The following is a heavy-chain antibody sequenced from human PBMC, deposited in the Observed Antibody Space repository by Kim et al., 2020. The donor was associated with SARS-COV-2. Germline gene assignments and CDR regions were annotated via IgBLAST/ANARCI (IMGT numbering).Heavy chain of an antibody. Sequence: SRVTISVDTSKNQFSLKLSSVTAADTAVYYCARDRRGQVVTATTTGAFDIWGQGTMVTVSS. D-gene: IGHD2-21*02. V-gene: IGHV4-31*02. CDR3: ARDRRGQVVTATTTGAFDI. J-gene: IGHJ3*02.